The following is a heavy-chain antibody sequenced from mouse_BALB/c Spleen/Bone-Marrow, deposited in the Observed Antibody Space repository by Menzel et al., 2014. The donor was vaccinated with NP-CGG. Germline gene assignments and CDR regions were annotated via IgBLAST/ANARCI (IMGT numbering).Heavy chain of an antibody. J-gene: IGHJ4*01. CDR2: INPSNGRT. D-gene: IGHD2-1*01. CDR1: GFTFTSYW. CDR3: ARDGNYRYAMDY. Sequence: QVQLQQSGAELVKPGASVKLSCMASGFTFTSYWIHWAKRRPGHGPEWIGEINPSNGRTNYNEKFKSKATLTEDKSFSTAYMQLSSLTSEDSAVYYCARDGNYRYAMDYWGQGTSVTVSS. V-gene: IGHV1S81*02.